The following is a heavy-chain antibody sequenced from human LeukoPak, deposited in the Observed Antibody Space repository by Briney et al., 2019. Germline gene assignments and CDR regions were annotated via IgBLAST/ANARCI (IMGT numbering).Heavy chain of an antibody. CDR2: IYYSGST. CDR3: ARPSSGYDSGAFDI. CDR1: GGSISSYY. D-gene: IGHD5-12*01. V-gene: IGHV4-59*08. J-gene: IGHJ3*02. Sequence: PSETLSLTCTVSGGSISSYYLSWIRQPPGKGLEWIGYIYYSGSTNYNPSLKSRVTISVDTSKNQFSLKLSSVTAADTPVYYCARPSSGYDSGAFDIWGQGTMVTVSS.